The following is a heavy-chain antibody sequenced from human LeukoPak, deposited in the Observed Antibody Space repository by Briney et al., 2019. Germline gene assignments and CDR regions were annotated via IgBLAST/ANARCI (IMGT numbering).Heavy chain of an antibody. CDR2: IYYSGST. CDR3: VKQGDCGGDCYFPYYYYGMDV. CDR1: GGSISSYY. J-gene: IGHJ6*02. Sequence: SETLSLTCTVSGGSISSYYWSWIRQPPGKGLEWIGYIYYSGSTNYNPSLKSRVTISVDTSKNQFSLKLSSVTAADTAVNYCVKQGDCGGDCYFPYYYYGMDVWGQGTTVTVSS. D-gene: IGHD2-21*02. V-gene: IGHV4-59*08.